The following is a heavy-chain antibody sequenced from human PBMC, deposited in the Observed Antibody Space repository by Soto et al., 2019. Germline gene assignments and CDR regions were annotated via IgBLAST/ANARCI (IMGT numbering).Heavy chain of an antibody. CDR2: ISYDGSNK. CDR3: ARDPPYYYDSSGYYPMFDY. V-gene: IGHV3-30-3*01. J-gene: IGHJ4*02. CDR1: GFTFSSYW. Sequence: GGSLILSCAASGFTFSSYWMSWVRQAPGEGLEWVAVISYDGSNKYYADSVKGRFTISRDNSKNTLYLQMNSLRAEDTAVYYCARDPPYYYDSSGYYPMFDYWGQGTLVTVSS. D-gene: IGHD3-22*01.